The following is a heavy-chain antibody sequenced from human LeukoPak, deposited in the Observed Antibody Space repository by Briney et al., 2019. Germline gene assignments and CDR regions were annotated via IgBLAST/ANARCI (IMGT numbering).Heavy chain of an antibody. D-gene: IGHD3-10*01. CDR3: AKDRQYYYGSGSYSHYYYYGMDV. J-gene: IGHJ6*02. V-gene: IGHV3-23*01. CDR2: ISGSGGST. Sequence: GGSLRLSCAASGFTFSSYAMSWVRQAPGKGLEWVSAISGSGGSTYYADSVKGRFTISRDNSKNTLYLQMNSLRAEDTAVYYCAKDRQYYYGSGSYSHYYYYGMDVWGQGTTVTVSS. CDR1: GFTFSSYA.